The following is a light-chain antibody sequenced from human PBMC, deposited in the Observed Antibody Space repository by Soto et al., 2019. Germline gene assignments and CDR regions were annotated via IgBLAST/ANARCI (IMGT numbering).Light chain of an antibody. CDR2: DAY. V-gene: IGLV2-14*03. CDR3: CSYAGSYSYV. J-gene: IGLJ1*01. CDR1: RSDIGGYNY. Sequence: QSALTQPASVSGSPGQSITISCIGTRSDIGGYNYVSWHQQHPGKAPKLMIYDAYERPLGVSNRFSGSKSGNTASLTISGLQADDEADYYCCSYAGSYSYVFGTGTKVTVL.